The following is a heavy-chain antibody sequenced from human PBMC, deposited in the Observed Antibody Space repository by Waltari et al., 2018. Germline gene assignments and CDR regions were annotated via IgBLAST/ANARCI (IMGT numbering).Heavy chain of an antibody. J-gene: IGHJ4*02. V-gene: IGHV3-23*04. CDR1: GFTFSSYA. D-gene: IGHD5-18*01. CDR2: ISGSGGST. Sequence: EVQLVESGGGLVQPGGSLRLSCAASGFTFSSYAMSWVRQAPGKGLEWVSAISGSGGSTYYADSVKGRFTSSRDNSKNTLYLQMNSLRAEDTAVYYCAKDKALSRGYGRRYYFDYWGQGTLVTVSS. CDR3: AKDKALSRGYGRRYYFDY.